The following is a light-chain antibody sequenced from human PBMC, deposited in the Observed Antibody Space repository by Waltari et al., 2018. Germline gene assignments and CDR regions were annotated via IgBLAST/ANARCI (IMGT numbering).Light chain of an antibody. J-gene: IGKJ1*01. V-gene: IGKV1-8*01. Sequence: AIRITQSPSSLSASTGDRVTIPCRASQGISSYLAWYQRKPGKAPKLLIYAASTLQSGVPSRFSGSGSGTDFTLTISCLQSEDFATYYCQQYYSYPQTFGQGTKVEIK. CDR1: QGISSY. CDR3: QQYYSYPQT. CDR2: AAS.